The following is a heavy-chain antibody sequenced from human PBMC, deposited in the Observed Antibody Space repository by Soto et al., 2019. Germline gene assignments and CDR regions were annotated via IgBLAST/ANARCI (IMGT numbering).Heavy chain of an antibody. V-gene: IGHV4-59*01. CDR3: AQGGVRMDV. Sequence: SETLSLTCSVSGGSISSYYWSWIRQPPGKGLEWIGYIYYSGSTNYNPSLKSRVTISVDTSKNQFSLKLSSVTAADTAVYYCAQGGVRMDVWGQGTTVTVSS. CDR2: IYYSGST. J-gene: IGHJ6*02. CDR1: GGSISSYY. D-gene: IGHD3-16*01.